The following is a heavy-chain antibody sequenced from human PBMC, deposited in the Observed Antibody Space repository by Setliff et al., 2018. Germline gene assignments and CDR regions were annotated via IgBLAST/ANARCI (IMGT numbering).Heavy chain of an antibody. D-gene: IGHD3-10*01. V-gene: IGHV4-61*07. CDR2: VHFGGDT. Sequence: GKGLEWIGFVHFGGDTNYNPSLKSRVTMSAETSNNQFSLNLRSVTAADTAVYFCARQPSSGAYYNPRPYYFDYWGQGTLVTVSS. CDR3: ARQPSSGAYYNPRPYYFDY. J-gene: IGHJ4*02.